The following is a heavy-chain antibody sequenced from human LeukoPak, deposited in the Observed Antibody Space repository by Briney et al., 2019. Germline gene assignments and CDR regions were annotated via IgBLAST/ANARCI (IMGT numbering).Heavy chain of an antibody. CDR1: GYTFTNYG. Sequence: ASVKVSCKASGYTFTNYGISWVRQAPGQGLEWMGWISAYNGNTNYAQKLQGRVTMTTDTSTSTAYMELRSLRSDDTAVYYCARGARYDSSGYYYDSFDYWGQGTLVTVSS. J-gene: IGHJ4*02. V-gene: IGHV1-18*01. CDR3: ARGARYDSSGYYYDSFDY. D-gene: IGHD3-22*01. CDR2: ISAYNGNT.